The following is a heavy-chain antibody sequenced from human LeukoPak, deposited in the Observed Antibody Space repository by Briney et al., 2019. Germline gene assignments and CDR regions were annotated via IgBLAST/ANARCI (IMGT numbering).Heavy chain of an antibody. CDR1: GFTFSSYA. V-gene: IGHV3-30*04. D-gene: IGHD1-1*01. J-gene: IGHJ6*04. CDR3: ARDRQLDYYYYGMDV. Sequence: GRSLRLSCAASGFTFSSYAMHWVRQAPGKGLEWVAVISYDGSNKYYADSVKGRFTISRDNSKNTLYLQMNSLRAEDTAVYYCARDRQLDYYYYGMDVWGKGTTVTVFS. CDR2: ISYDGSNK.